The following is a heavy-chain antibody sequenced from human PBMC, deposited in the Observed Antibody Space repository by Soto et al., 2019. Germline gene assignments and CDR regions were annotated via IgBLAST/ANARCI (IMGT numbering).Heavy chain of an antibody. CDR2: ISSSGSTI. CDR1: GFTFSDYY. Sequence: SLRLSCAASGFTFSDYYMSWIRQAPGKGLEWVSYISSSGSTIYYADSVKGRFTISRDNAKNSLYLQMNSLRAEDTAVYYCARVRITMIVVAHAPALFDYWGQGTLVTVSS. J-gene: IGHJ4*02. CDR3: ARVRITMIVVAHAPALFDY. D-gene: IGHD3-22*01. V-gene: IGHV3-11*01.